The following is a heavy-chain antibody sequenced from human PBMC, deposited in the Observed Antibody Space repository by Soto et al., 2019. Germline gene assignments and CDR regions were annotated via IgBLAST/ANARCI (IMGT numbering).Heavy chain of an antibody. V-gene: IGHV1-3*01. J-gene: IGHJ1*01. CDR3: ARVWSSGYYYGAEYFQH. D-gene: IGHD3-22*01. CDR1: GYTFTSYA. Sequence: ASVKVSCKASGYTFTSYAMHWVRQAPGQRLEWMGWINAGNGNTKYSQKFQGRVTITRDTSASTAYMELSSLRSEDTAVYYCARVWSSGYYYGAEYFQHWGQGTLVTVSS. CDR2: INAGNGNT.